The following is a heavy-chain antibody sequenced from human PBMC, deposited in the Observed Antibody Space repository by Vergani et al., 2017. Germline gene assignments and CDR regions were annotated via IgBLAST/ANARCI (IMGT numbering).Heavy chain of an antibody. V-gene: IGHV3-30*18. CDR3: AKSGGPXDFWSGYYYYYMDV. Sequence: QVQLMESGGGVVQPGRSLRLSCAASGFTFSSYGMHWVRQAPGKGLEWVAVISYDGSNKYYADSVKGRFTISRDNSKNTLYLQMNSLRAEDTAVYYCAKSGGPXDFWSGYYYYYMDVWGKGTTVTVSS. D-gene: IGHD3-3*01. J-gene: IGHJ6*03. CDR2: ISYDGSNK. CDR1: GFTFSSYG.